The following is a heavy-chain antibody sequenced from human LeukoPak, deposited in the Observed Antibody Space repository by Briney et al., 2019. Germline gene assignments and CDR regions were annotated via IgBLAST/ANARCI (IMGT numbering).Heavy chain of an antibody. CDR3: ARDRVSWHYFDY. J-gene: IGHJ4*02. Sequence: SSETLSLTCTVSGASISSSSYYWAWIRQPPGKGLEWIGRISTSGSSKYNPSLESRVTMSVDTSKNQFSLKVTSVTAADTAMYYCARDRVSWHYFDYWGQGTLLTVSS. D-gene: IGHD5/OR15-5a*01. V-gene: IGHV4-39*07. CDR2: ISTSGSS. CDR1: GASISSSSYY.